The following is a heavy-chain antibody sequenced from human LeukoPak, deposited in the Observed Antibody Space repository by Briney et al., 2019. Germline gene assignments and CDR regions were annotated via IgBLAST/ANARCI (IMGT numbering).Heavy chain of an antibody. J-gene: IGHJ3*02. CDR2: ISSSSSYI. D-gene: IGHD3-10*01. Sequence: GGSLRLSCAASGFTFSSYSMNWVRQAPGKGLEWVSSISSSSSYIYYADSVKGRFTISRDNAKNSLYLQMNSLRAEDTAVYYCARDSPAGGAFDIWGQGTMVTVSS. CDR1: GFTFSSYS. V-gene: IGHV3-21*01. CDR3: ARDSPAGGAFDI.